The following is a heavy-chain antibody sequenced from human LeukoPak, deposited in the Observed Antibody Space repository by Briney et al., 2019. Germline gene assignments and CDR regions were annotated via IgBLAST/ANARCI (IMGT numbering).Heavy chain of an antibody. V-gene: IGHV1-18*01. D-gene: IGHD1-26*01. Sequence: VSVKVSCKASGYTFTSYGISWVRQAPGQGLEWMGWISAYNGNTNYAQKLQGRVTMTTDTSTSTAYMELRSLRSDDTAVYYCARAAPSSSWGTGGALDYWGQGTLVTVSS. CDR3: ARAAPSSSWGTGGALDY. J-gene: IGHJ4*02. CDR2: ISAYNGNT. CDR1: GYTFTSYG.